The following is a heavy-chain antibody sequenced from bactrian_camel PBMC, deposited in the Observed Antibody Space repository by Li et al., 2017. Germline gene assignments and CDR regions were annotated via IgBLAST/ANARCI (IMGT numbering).Heavy chain of an antibody. CDR2: MHSDGRNP. CDR1: GFTFADYS. V-gene: IGHV3-2*01. D-gene: IGHD1*01. Sequence: HVQLVESGGGLVQPGGSQKFSCVTSGFTFADYSMAWFRQAPGKGLEWLSSMHSDGRNPTYSDSVKGRFTISRANVKNTVYLQMSGLNAEDTALYYCATEMLSWVEYPGGAYNYWGQGTQVTVS. CDR3: ATEMLSWVEYPGGAYNY. J-gene: IGHJ4*01.